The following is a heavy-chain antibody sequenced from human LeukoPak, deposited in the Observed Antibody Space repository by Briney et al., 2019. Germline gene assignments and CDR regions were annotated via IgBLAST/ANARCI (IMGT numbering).Heavy chain of an antibody. CDR1: GGTFSSYA. Sequence: ASVKVSCKASGGTFSSYAISWVRQAPGQGLEWMGGIIPIFGTANYAQKFQGRVTITTDESTSTAYMELSSLRSEDTAVYYCARGRRPKLNAFDIWGQGTMVTVSS. D-gene: IGHD3-16*01. V-gene: IGHV1-69*05. CDR2: IIPIFGTA. J-gene: IGHJ3*02. CDR3: ARGRRPKLNAFDI.